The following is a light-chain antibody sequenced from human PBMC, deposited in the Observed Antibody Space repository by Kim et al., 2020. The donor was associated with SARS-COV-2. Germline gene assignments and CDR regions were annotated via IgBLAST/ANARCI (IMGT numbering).Light chain of an antibody. CDR1: KLGDKY. V-gene: IGLV3-1*01. CDR3: QSWDSSTVVV. J-gene: IGLJ2*01. Sequence: VSQGQTASITCSGDKLGDKYACWYQQKPGQSPVLVLYQDTKRPSGIPERFSGSNSGNTATLTISGTQAMDEADYYCQSWDSSTVVVFGGGTQLTVL. CDR2: QDT.